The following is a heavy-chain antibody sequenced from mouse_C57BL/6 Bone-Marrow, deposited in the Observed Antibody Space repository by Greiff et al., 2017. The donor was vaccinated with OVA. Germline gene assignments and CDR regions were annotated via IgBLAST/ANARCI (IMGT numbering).Heavy chain of an antibody. J-gene: IGHJ1*03. V-gene: IGHV1-55*01. D-gene: IGHD2-2*01. CDR3: ARRGLHWYFDV. CDR2: IYPGSGST. Sequence: QVHVKQSGAELVKPGASVKMSCKASGYTFTSYWITWVKQRPGQGLEWIGDIYPGSGSTNYNEKFKSKATLTVDTSSSTAYMQLSSLTSEDSAVYYCARRGLHWYFDVWGTGTTVTVSS. CDR1: GYTFTSYW.